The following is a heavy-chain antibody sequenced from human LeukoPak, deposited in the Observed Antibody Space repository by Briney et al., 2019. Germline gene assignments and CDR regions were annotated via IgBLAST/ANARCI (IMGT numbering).Heavy chain of an antibody. CDR1: GGSISSGGYS. D-gene: IGHD6-13*01. CDR2: IYHSGST. Sequence: SETLSLTCAVSGGSISSGGYSWSWIRQPPGKGLEWIGYIYHSGSTYYNPSLKSRVTISVDRSKNQFPLKLSSVTAADTAVYYCARGYSSSAPGAFDIWGQGTMVTVSS. CDR3: ARGYSSSAPGAFDI. V-gene: IGHV4-30-2*01. J-gene: IGHJ3*02.